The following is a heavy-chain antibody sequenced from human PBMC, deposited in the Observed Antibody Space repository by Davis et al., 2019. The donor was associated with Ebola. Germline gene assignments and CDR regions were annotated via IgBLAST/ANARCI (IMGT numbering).Heavy chain of an antibody. CDR2: IFPGDSET. CDR1: GYSFAHYW. J-gene: IGHJ4*02. Sequence: KVSCKGSGYSFAHYWIGWVRQMPGNGLEWMGIIFPGDSETKYSPSFQGQVTISADKSISTAYLQWSSLKASDTAMYYCARQGLEGDYWGQGTLVTVSS. D-gene: IGHD1-1*01. V-gene: IGHV5-51*01. CDR3: ARQGLEGDY.